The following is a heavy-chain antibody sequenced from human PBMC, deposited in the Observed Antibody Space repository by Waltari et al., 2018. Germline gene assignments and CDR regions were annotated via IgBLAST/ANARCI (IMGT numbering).Heavy chain of an antibody. CDR3: LRDSSGSHFDY. V-gene: IGHV1-2*06. Sequence: LVQSGAEVKKPGASVKVSCKASGYTFTGYAILWVRQAPGQGLEWMGRINPKNGDKHDAQNFQGRVALTTDTSTNTAFMELQRLRSDDTAVYYCLRDSSGSHFDYWGQGTLVTVSS. D-gene: IGHD3-22*01. J-gene: IGHJ4*02. CDR2: INPKNGDK. CDR1: GYTFTGYA.